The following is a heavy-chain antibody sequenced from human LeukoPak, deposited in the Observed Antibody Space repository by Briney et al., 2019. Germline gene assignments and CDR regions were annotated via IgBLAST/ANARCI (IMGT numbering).Heavy chain of an antibody. D-gene: IGHD5-24*01. CDR2: IYYSGST. V-gene: IGHV4-39*07. Sequence: PSETLSLTCTVSGGSISSSSYYWGWIRQPPGKGPEWIGSIYYSGSTYYNPPLKSRVTISVDTSKNQFSLKLSSVTAADTAVYYCARDRDGYNYDFDYWGQGTLVTVSS. J-gene: IGHJ4*02. CDR3: ARDRDGYNYDFDY. CDR1: GGSISSSSYY.